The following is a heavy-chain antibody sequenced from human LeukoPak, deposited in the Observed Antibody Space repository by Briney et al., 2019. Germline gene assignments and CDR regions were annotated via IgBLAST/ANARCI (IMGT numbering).Heavy chain of an antibody. CDR3: ARHVVGAAPLDY. CDR1: GGSISSYY. CDR2: IYYSGST. J-gene: IGHJ4*02. D-gene: IGHD1-26*01. V-gene: IGHV4-59*08. Sequence: SETLSLTCTVSGGSISSYYWSWIRQPPGQGLEWIGYIYYSGSTNYNPSLKSRVTISVGTSKNQFSLKLSSVTAADTAVYYCARHVVGAAPLDYWGQGTLVTVSS.